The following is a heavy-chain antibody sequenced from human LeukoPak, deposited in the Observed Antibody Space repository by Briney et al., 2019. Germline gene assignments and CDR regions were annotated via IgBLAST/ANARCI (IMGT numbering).Heavy chain of an antibody. CDR1: GGSINNYY. Sequence: SSETLSLTCSVSGGSINNYYWSWIRQPPGRGLEWIGYIYYSGSSNYNPSLKSRVTMSVDASENQFSLKLSSVTAADTALYYCARRPRGWYAFDIWGQGTMVTVSS. J-gene: IGHJ3*02. D-gene: IGHD2-15*01. CDR3: ARRPRGWYAFDI. V-gene: IGHV4-59*08. CDR2: IYYSGSS.